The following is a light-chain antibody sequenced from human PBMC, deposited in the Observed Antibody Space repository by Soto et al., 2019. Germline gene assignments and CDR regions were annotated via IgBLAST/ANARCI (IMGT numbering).Light chain of an antibody. CDR2: GAS. CDR1: QSVSSSY. J-gene: IGKJ1*01. V-gene: IGKV3-20*01. Sequence: EIVLTQSPGTLSLSPGERATLSCRASQSVSSSYLAWYQQKPGQAPRLLIYGASSRATGIPDRFSGSGSGTDFTLTFSSLEPEDFAVYYCHQYGSSPGTFGQGTKVEIK. CDR3: HQYGSSPGT.